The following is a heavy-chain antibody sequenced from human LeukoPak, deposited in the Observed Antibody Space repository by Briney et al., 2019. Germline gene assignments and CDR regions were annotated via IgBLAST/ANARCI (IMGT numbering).Heavy chain of an antibody. V-gene: IGHV3-11*01. CDR2: ISSSGSTI. Sequence: PGGSLRLSCAASGFTFSDYYMSWIRQAPGQGLEWVSYISSSGSTIYYADSVKGRFTISRDNAKNSLYLQMNSLRAEDTAVYYCARADPAGYCSSTSCYSFDYWGQGTLVTVSS. D-gene: IGHD2-2*02. J-gene: IGHJ4*02. CDR1: GFTFSDYY. CDR3: ARADPAGYCSSTSCYSFDY.